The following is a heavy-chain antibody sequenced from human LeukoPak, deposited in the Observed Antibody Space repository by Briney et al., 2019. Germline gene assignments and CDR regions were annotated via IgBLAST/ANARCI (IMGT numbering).Heavy chain of an antibody. CDR3: AKDRATSSGSYYGYFGY. CDR2: ISTSGDTT. J-gene: IGHJ4*02. Sequence: PGGSLRLSCAASGFTFKTYAMSWVRQAPGKGPEWLSAISTSGDTTYYADSVKGRFTISRDNSKNTLYLQMNSLRAEDTALYYCAKDRATSSGSYYGYFGYWGQGTLVTVSS. V-gene: IGHV3-23*01. D-gene: IGHD1-26*01. CDR1: GFTFKTYA.